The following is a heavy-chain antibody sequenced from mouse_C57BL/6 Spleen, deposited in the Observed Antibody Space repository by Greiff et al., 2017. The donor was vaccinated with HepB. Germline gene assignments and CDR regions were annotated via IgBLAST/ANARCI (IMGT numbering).Heavy chain of an antibody. D-gene: IGHD2-3*01. CDR3: AGGSMMVTAWFAY. Sequence: EVQLQQSGPELVKPGASVKISCKASGYTFTDYYMNWVKQSHGKSLEWIGDINPNNGGTSYNQKFKGKATLTVDKSSSTAYMELRSLTSEDSAVYYCAGGSMMVTAWFAYWGQGTLVTVSA. V-gene: IGHV1-26*01. CDR2: INPNNGGT. CDR1: GYTFTDYY. J-gene: IGHJ3*01.